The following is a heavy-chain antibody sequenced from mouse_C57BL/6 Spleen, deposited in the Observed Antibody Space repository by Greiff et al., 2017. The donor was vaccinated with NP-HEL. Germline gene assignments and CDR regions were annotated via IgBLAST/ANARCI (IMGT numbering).Heavy chain of an antibody. V-gene: IGHV5-9-1*02. CDR1: GFTFSSYA. CDR2: ISSGGDYI. Sequence: EVKLVESGEGLVKPGGSLKLSCAASGFTFSSYAMSWVRQTPEKRLEWVAYISSGGDYIYYADPVKGRFTISRDNARNTLYLQMSSLKSEDTAMYYCTRGDYGRSYAMDYWGQGTSVTVSS. D-gene: IGHD1-1*01. J-gene: IGHJ4*01. CDR3: TRGDYGRSYAMDY.